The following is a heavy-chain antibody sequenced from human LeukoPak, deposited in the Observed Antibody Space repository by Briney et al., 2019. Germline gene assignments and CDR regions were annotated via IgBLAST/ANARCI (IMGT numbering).Heavy chain of an antibody. CDR2: INPSGGST. J-gene: IGHJ5*02. CDR1: GYTFTTYN. D-gene: IGHD3-10*01. Sequence: ASVKVSCKASGYTFTTYNIHWVRQAPGQGLEWMGIINPSGGSTSYAQKFQGRVTLTRDMSTSTDYMELSSLRSEDTAVYYCARDNSVGDIAWWFDPWGQGTLVTVSS. CDR3: ARDNSVGDIAWWFDP. V-gene: IGHV1-46*01.